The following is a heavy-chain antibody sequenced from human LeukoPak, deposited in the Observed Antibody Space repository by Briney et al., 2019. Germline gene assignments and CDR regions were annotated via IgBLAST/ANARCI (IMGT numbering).Heavy chain of an antibody. Sequence: SEALSLTCIVSGGSLSSYHRSWIRPPAGKGLEWIGRICTSRSTNDNPSLRIRVTMSANTSKTQFPLKLSSVTAAAAAVYYCAREVVRNQLLWWYDPWGQGTLVTVSS. V-gene: IGHV4-4*07. CDR2: ICTSRST. D-gene: IGHD2-2*01. J-gene: IGHJ5*02. CDR3: AREVVRNQLLWWYDP. CDR1: GGSLSSYH.